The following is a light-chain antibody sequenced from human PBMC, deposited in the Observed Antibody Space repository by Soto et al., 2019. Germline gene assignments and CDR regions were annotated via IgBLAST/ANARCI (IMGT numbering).Light chain of an antibody. Sequence: IVVTKTPETLSLSQGDRSTLSCRASQSVSSSYLAWCQQRPGQAPRLLIYGASTRAAGIPDRFSGSGSGTDFTITITRLEPEDSALYFCQQYTCPPTTFAQGTRLEIK. CDR1: QSVSSSY. J-gene: IGKJ5*01. V-gene: IGKV3-20*01. CDR3: QQYTCPPTT. CDR2: GAS.